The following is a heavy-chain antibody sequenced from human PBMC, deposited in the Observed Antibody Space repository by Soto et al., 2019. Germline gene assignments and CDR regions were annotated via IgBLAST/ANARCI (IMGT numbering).Heavy chain of an antibody. CDR2: ISAKNGNT. D-gene: IGHD2-2*01. CDR1: GYTFVSRG. V-gene: IGHV1-18*04. J-gene: IGHJ6*02. Sequence: ASVKVSCKASGYTFVSRGINWVRQAPGQGLEWMGWISAKNGNTKFAQKFQGRVTLTTDTSTSTAYMELRSLRSDDTATYYCARVTSSIVVVPDYGMDVWGQGTTVTVSS. CDR3: ARVTSSIVVVPDYGMDV.